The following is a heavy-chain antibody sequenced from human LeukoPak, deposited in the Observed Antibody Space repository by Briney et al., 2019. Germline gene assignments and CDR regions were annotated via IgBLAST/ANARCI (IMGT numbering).Heavy chain of an antibody. CDR1: GFTFSRYS. Sequence: GGSLRLSCAASGFTFSRYSMNWVRQAPGKGLDWVSFISSSSSYIYYADSVKGRFTISRDNAKNSLYLQMNSLRAEDTAVYYCARDDSSGVLDYWGQGTLVTVSS. CDR2: ISSSSSYI. D-gene: IGHD3-22*01. CDR3: ARDDSSGVLDY. J-gene: IGHJ4*02. V-gene: IGHV3-21*01.